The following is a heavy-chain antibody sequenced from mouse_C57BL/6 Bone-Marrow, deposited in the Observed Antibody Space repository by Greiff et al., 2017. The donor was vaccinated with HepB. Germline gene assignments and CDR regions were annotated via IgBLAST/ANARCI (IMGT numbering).Heavy chain of an antibody. CDR2: ISDGGSYT. CDR1: GFTFSSYA. J-gene: IGHJ3*01. Sequence: VQLKESGGGLVKPGGSLKLSCAASGFTFSSYAMSWVRQTPEKRLEWVATISDGGSYTYYPDNVKGRFTISRDNAKNNLYLQVSHLKSEDTAMYYCATLYGLFAYWGQGTLVTVSA. D-gene: IGHD1-1*02. CDR3: ATLYGLFAY. V-gene: IGHV5-4*01.